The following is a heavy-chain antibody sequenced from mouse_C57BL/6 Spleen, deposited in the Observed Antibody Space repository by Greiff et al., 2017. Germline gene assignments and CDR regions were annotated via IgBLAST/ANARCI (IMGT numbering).Heavy chain of an antibody. D-gene: IGHD1-1*01. Sequence: QVQLQQSGAELVKPGASVKLSYKASGYTFTSYWMPWVKQRPGQGLEWIGEIDPSDSYPNYNQKFKGKATLTVDTTSSTAYMQLSSLTSEDSAVYYCARSRLLITTVVEDYWGQGTTLTVSS. V-gene: IGHV1-50*01. J-gene: IGHJ2*01. CDR2: IDPSDSYP. CDR3: ARSRLLITTVVEDY. CDR1: GYTFTSYW.